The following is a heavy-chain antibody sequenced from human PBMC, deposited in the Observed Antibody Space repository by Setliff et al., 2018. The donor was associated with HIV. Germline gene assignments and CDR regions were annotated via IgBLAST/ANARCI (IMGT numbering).Heavy chain of an antibody. CDR2: ISAGGHQT. CDR1: GYSFSTYS. CDR3: AIGGGDAHPTWVY. Sequence: ASVKVSCKASGYSFSTYSLHWVRQAPGQGLEWVGWISAGGHQTKYSAKFQDIVTITTDTSASTAYLQRTALRAEDTAVFYCAIGGGDAHPTWVYWGLGTLVTVSS. D-gene: IGHD3-16*01. J-gene: IGHJ4*02. V-gene: IGHV1-3*01.